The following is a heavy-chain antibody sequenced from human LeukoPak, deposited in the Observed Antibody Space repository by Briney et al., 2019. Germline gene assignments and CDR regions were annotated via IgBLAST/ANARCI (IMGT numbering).Heavy chain of an antibody. CDR3: ARDSEYSSSFAFDI. J-gene: IGHJ3*02. Sequence: GGSLRLSXAASGFTFSSHWMTWVRQAPGTGLEWVANVNQDGRERYYVDSVKGRFTISRDNAKNSLYLQMNSLRAEDTAVYYCARDSEYSSSFAFDIWGQGTMVTVSS. D-gene: IGHD6-13*01. CDR2: VNQDGRER. CDR1: GFTFSSHW. V-gene: IGHV3-7*01.